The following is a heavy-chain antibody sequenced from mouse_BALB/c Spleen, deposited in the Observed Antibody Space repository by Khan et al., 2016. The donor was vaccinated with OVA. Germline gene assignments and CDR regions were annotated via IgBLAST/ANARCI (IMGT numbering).Heavy chain of an antibody. CDR1: GYTFTDYY. J-gene: IGHJ2*01. CDR2: IYPGTGDT. CDR3: SRDVATEYINF. D-gene: IGHD1-2*01. V-gene: IGHV1-84*02. Sequence: QVQLKESGPELVKPGASVKISCKASGYTFTDYYINWVKQKPGQGLEWIGWIYPGTGDTQYNEKFKGQATFTVDTSSRTVYMQVSSLTSEDTADYFCSRDVATEYINFWGQGTTLTVSS.